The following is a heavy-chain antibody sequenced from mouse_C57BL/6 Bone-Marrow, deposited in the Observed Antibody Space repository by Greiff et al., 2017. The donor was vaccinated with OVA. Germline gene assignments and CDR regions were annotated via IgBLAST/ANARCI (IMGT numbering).Heavy chain of an antibody. CDR3: ARDPPYCYGSSRFAY. D-gene: IGHD1-1*01. Sequence: EVHLVESGGGLVKPGGSLKLSCAASGFTFSSYALSWVRQTPEKRLEWVATISDGGSYTYYPANVKGRFTISRDNAKNNLYLQMSHLKSEDTAMYYCARDPPYCYGSSRFAYWGQGTLVTVSA. V-gene: IGHV5-4*01. J-gene: IGHJ3*01. CDR1: GFTFSSYA. CDR2: ISDGGSYT.